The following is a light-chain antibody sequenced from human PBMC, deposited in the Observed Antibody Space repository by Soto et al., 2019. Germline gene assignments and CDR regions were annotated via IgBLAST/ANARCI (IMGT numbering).Light chain of an antibody. CDR1: HSVLYSSNNMNY. Sequence: DIVMTQSPDSLALSLGERATITCKSSHSVLYSSNNMNYLAWYQQKPGQPPKLLIYWDSTRESGVPDRYSGSGSGTDFTLTISSLQAEDVAVYYCQQYYSTPLTFGQGTKVEIK. V-gene: IGKV4-1*01. CDR3: QQYYSTPLT. J-gene: IGKJ1*01. CDR2: WDS.